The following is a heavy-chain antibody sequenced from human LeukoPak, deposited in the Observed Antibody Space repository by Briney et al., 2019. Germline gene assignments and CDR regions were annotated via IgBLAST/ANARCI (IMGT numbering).Heavy chain of an antibody. CDR3: ARITEYYFDY. J-gene: IGHJ4*02. D-gene: IGHD3-16*01. V-gene: IGHV4-59*01. CDR1: GGFISSYY. CDR2: IYYSGST. Sequence: KPSETLSLTCTVSGGFISSYYWSWIRQPPGKGLEWIGYIYYSGSTNYNPSLKSRVTISVDTSKNQFSLKLSSVTAADTAVYYCARITEYYFDYWGQGTLVTVSS.